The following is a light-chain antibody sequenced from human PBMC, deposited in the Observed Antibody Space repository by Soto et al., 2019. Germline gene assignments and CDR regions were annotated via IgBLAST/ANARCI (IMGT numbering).Light chain of an antibody. CDR2: EVN. J-gene: IGLJ1*01. V-gene: IGLV2-8*01. Sequence: QSVLTQPPSASGSPGQSVTISCTGTNSDVRGYNYVSWYQQYPGKAPKLIIYEVNERPSGVPDRFSGSKSGNTASLTVSGLQTADEADYYCSSYAGSNWYVFGTGTKVTVL. CDR3: SSYAGSNWYV. CDR1: NSDVRGYNY.